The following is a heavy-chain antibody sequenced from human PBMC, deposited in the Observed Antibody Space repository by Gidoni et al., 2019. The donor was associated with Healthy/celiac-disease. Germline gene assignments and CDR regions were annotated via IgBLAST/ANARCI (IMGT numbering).Heavy chain of an antibody. CDR3: ARGSSGGDWVDP. D-gene: IGHD2-15*01. CDR2: INYSGST. CDR1: GGSISSGGYY. J-gene: IGHJ5*02. Sequence: QVQLQESGPGLVKPSQTLSLTCTVSGGSISSGGYYWGWIRQHPGEGLEWIGYINYSGSTYYNPSLKSRVTISVDTSKNQFSLKLSSVTAADTAVYYCARGSSGGDWVDPWGQGTLVTVSS. V-gene: IGHV4-31*03.